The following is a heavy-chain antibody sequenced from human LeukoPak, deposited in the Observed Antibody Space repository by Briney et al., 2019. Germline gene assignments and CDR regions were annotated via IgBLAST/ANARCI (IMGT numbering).Heavy chain of an antibody. D-gene: IGHD6-19*01. Sequence: AGGSLRLSCAASGFTFSDYYMSWIRQAPGKGLEWVSYISSSGSTIYYADSVKGRFTISRDNAKNSLYLQMNSLRAEDTAVYYCARSSGYSSGWYGRYYFDYWGQGTPVTVSS. J-gene: IGHJ4*02. V-gene: IGHV3-11*04. CDR2: ISSSGSTI. CDR3: ARSSGYSSGWYGRYYFDY. CDR1: GFTFSDYY.